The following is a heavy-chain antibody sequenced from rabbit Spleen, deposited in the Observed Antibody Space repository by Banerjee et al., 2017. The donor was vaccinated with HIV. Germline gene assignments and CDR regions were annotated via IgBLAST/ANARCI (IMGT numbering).Heavy chain of an antibody. Sequence: SLEESGGDLVKPGASLTLTCKASGVDLISRNWICCVRQAPGKRMEWIACIDVVKSGDAYYTNWAKARFTISKHSSTTVALQVPSLTAAETANYFYTRDAAGREDFNLWGPGTLVTVS. J-gene: IGHJ4*01. CDR2: IDVVKSGDA. D-gene: IGHD4-2*01. CDR3: TRDAAGREDFNL. V-gene: IGHV1S40*01. CDR1: GVDLISRNW.